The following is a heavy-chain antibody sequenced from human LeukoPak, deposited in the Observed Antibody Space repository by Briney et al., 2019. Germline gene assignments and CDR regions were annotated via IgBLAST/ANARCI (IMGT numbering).Heavy chain of an antibody. J-gene: IGHJ4*02. CDR3: AKDPTNLKYSSGWYSY. V-gene: IGHV3-21*04. D-gene: IGHD6-19*01. CDR1: GFTFSSYS. CDR2: ISSSSSYI. Sequence: GGSLRLSCAASGFTFSSYSMNWVRQAPGKGLEWVSSISSSSSYIYYADSVKGRFTISRDNSKNTLYLQMNSLRAEDTAVYYCAKDPTNLKYSSGWYSYWGQGTLVTVSS.